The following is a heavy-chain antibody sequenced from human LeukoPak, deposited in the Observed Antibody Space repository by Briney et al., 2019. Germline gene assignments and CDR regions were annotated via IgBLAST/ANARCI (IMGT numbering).Heavy chain of an antibody. V-gene: IGHV3-23*01. Sequence: GGSLRLSCAASGFTFSSYAMSWVRQAPGKGLEWVSTVSNSVGSTYYADSVKGRFTISRDNSKNTLYLQMNSLRAEDTAVYYCAKDISDDYRYLYYFDYWGQGTLVTVSS. J-gene: IGHJ4*02. CDR1: GFTFSSYA. CDR2: VSNSVGST. D-gene: IGHD4-11*01. CDR3: AKDISDDYRYLYYFDY.